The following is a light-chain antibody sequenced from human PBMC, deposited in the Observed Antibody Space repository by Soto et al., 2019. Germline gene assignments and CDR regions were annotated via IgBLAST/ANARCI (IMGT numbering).Light chain of an antibody. CDR2: YDD. J-gene: IGLJ2*01. Sequence: QSVLTQPPSVSEAPRQRVTISCSGSSSNIGNNAVNWYQQLPGKAPKLLIYYDDLLPSGVSDRFSGSKSGTSASLAISGLQSEDEADYYCEAWDDSLNEVVFGGGTKVTVL. CDR1: SSNIGNNA. CDR3: EAWDDSLNEVV. V-gene: IGLV1-36*01.